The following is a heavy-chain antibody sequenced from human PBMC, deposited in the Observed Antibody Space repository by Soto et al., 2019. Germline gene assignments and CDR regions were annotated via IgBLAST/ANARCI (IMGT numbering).Heavy chain of an antibody. D-gene: IGHD5-18*01. V-gene: IGHV1-69*12. CDR2: IIPMFGTA. J-gene: IGHJ4*02. CDR3: ASGIQLWLRRINNGYSG. CDR1: GGTFSTYA. Sequence: QVQLVQSGAEVKKTESSVKVSCKAPGGTFSTYAISWVRQAPGQGLEWMGGIIPMFGTANYAQRFQDRVTITADESTNTVYMDLSSLIPEETAVYFCASGIQLWLRRINNGYSGWGQGTLVTVSS.